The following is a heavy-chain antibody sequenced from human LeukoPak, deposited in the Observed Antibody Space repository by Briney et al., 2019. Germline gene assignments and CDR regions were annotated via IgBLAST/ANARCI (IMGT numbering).Heavy chain of an antibody. Sequence: GGSLRLSCAASGFTFSSYAMHWVRQAPGKGLEWVAVISYDGSNKYYADSVKGRFTISRDNSKNTLYLQMNSLRAEDTAVYYCARARSYYHFFDYWGQGTLVTVSS. J-gene: IGHJ4*02. CDR3: ARARSYYHFFDY. D-gene: IGHD1-26*01. V-gene: IGHV3-30*04. CDR2: ISYDGSNK. CDR1: GFTFSSYA.